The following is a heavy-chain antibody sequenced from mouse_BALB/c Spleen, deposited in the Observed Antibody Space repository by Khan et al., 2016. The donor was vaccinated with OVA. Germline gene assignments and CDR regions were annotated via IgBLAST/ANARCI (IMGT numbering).Heavy chain of an antibody. V-gene: IGHV1S81*02. CDR3: ARIKKIVATYFDY. CDR1: GYTFTSYW. J-gene: IGHJ2*01. CDR2: TNPTNGSN. Sequence: QVQLQQSGAELVKAGASVKMSCKASGYTFTSYWMHWVKQRLGQGLEWFAETNPTNGSNYYNEKFKSKATLTVDKSSSTAYMLLSGPTFEDSAVYYCARIKKIVATYFDYWGQGTTLTVSS. D-gene: IGHD1-1*01.